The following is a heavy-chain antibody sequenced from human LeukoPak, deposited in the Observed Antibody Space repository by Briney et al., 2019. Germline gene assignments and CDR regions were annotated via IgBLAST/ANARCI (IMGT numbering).Heavy chain of an antibody. CDR3: AKDPDSSGYGDY. CDR1: GFTFSSYG. J-gene: IGHJ4*02. CDR2: IRYDGSNK. D-gene: IGHD3-22*01. Sequence: GGSVRLSCAASGFTFSSYGMHWVRQAPGKGLEWVAFIRYDGSNKYYADSVKGRFTISRDNSKNTLYLQMNSLRAEDTAVYYCAKDPDSSGYGDYWGQGTLVTVSS. V-gene: IGHV3-30*02.